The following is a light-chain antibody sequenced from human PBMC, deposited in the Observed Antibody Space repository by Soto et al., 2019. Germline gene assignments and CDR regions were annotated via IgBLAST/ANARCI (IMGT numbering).Light chain of an antibody. V-gene: IGLV1-47*02. CDR2: NNN. J-gene: IGLJ1*01. CDR3: AACDDSLRGDV. Sequence: QSVLTQSPSASGTPGQRVTISCSGSSSNIGSNYVYWYQQLPGAAPKLLIYNNNQRPSGVPDRFSGSKSATSASLALSGLRSEDEADYYCAACDDSLRGDVFGTGTKLTVL. CDR1: SSNIGSNY.